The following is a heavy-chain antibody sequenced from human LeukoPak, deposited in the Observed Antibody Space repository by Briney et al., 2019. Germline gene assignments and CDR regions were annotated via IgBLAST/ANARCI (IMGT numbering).Heavy chain of an antibody. CDR3: ARDLRYYYGSGSYYNDY. V-gene: IGHV3-21*01. CDR1: GFTFSSYS. CDR2: ISSSSSYI. J-gene: IGHJ4*02. D-gene: IGHD3-10*01. Sequence: GGSLRLSCAASGFTFSSYSMNWVRQAPGKGLEWVSSISSSSSYIYYADSVKGRFTISRDNAKNSLYLQMNSLRAEDTAVYYCARDLRYYYGSGSYYNDYWGQGTLVTVSS.